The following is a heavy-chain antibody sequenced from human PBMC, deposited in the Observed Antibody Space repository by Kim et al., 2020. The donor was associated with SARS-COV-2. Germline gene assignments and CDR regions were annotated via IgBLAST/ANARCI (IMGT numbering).Heavy chain of an antibody. CDR3: AKALVGVRGLIFDY. J-gene: IGHJ4*02. D-gene: IGHD3-10*01. V-gene: IGHV3-23*01. Sequence: ADSVKGRFTSSRNNSKNTLYLRMNSLRAEDTAVYYCAKALVGVRGLIFDYWGQGTLVTVSS.